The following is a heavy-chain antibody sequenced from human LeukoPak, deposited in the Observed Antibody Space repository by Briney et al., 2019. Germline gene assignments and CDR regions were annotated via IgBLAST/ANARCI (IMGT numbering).Heavy chain of an antibody. Sequence: PSETLSLTCTVSGGSISTYYWSWIRQTPGRGLEWIGYIYYIGITNYNPSLKSRVTISVDTSKNQFSLKLSSVTAADTAVYYCARGDSRGYDYDWGNYRSYYFDYWGQGALVTVSS. CDR2: IYYIGIT. D-gene: IGHD3-16*02. CDR1: GGSISTYY. V-gene: IGHV4-59*01. J-gene: IGHJ4*02. CDR3: ARGDSRGYDYDWGNYRSYYFDY.